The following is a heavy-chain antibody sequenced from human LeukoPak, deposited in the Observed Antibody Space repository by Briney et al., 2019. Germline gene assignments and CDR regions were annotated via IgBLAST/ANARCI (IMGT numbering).Heavy chain of an antibody. CDR3: AKDPYSSPYYGPGY. J-gene: IGHJ4*02. CDR1: GFTFSDYY. CDR2: INGSGDRK. V-gene: IGHV3-23*01. D-gene: IGHD6-19*01. Sequence: PGGSLRLSCAASGFTFSDYYMSWIRQAPGKGLEWVSTINGSGDRKYYTDSVKGRFTISRVSSENTLYLQTNSLRADDTAVYYCAKDPYSSPYYGPGYLGQGTLVTVSS.